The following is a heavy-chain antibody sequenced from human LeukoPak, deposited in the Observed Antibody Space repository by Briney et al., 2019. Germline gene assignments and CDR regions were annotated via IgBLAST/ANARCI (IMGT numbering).Heavy chain of an antibody. CDR3: VRDYYYDSSGSDGDY. D-gene: IGHD3-22*01. J-gene: IGHJ4*02. CDR1: GYTFTSYY. V-gene: IGHV1-46*01. CDR2: INPSGGST. Sequence: GASVKVSCKASGYTFTSYYMHWVRQAPGQGLEWMGIINPSGGSTSYAQKFQGRVTMTRDTSTSTVYMELSSLRSEDTAVYYCVRDYYYDSSGSDGDYWGQGTLVTVSS.